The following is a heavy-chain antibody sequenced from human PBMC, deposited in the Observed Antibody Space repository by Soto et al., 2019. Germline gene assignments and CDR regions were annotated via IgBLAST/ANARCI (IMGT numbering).Heavy chain of an antibody. CDR3: ARRKIFVVVTGGDCYCYYDMDV. CDR2: IYYSGST. Sequence: SQTLSLRWSVAGGSSVSYGGSWIRQPTGKGLEWIGYIYYSGSTNYNPSLKSRVTISVDTSKNQFSLKLSSVTAADTAVYYCARRKIFVVVTGGDCYCYYDMDVWGKGTTVTVSS. CDR1: GGSSVSYG. D-gene: IGHD3-3*01. J-gene: IGHJ6*03. V-gene: IGHV4-59*01.